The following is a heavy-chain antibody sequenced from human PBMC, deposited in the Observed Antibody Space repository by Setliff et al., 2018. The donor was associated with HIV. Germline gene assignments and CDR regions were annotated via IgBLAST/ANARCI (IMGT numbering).Heavy chain of an antibody. Sequence: SETLSLTCTVSGGSISSGGYYRSWIRHHPGKGLEWMGYIHYSGNTYYNPSLKSRLTISVDTPNNQFSLNMSAVTAADTAEYYCELGKGRYFDWSHTRDSFDIWGQGTMVTVSS. CDR1: GGSISSGGYY. D-gene: IGHD3-9*01. CDR3: ELGKGRYFDWSHTRDSFDI. CDR2: IHYSGNT. J-gene: IGHJ3*02. V-gene: IGHV4-31*02.